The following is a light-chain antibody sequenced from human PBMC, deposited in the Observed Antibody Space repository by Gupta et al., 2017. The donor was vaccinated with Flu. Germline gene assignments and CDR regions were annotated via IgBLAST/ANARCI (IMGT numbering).Light chain of an antibody. V-gene: IGKV2-30*01. Sequence: PATLGQPAGSSGSFSQSLVYSDGNYLLNWVQQTPGQSPRRIIDEACKRDWGVPDRCSGSGGGTDFTPKSSRGEEEDVGVYYCMKGKHPWTFGQGTKVEIK. CDR1: QSLVYSDGNYL. CDR2: EAC. J-gene: IGKJ2*02. CDR3: MKGKHPWT.